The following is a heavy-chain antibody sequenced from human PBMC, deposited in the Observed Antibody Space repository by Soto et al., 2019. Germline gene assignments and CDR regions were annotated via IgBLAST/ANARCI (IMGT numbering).Heavy chain of an antibody. V-gene: IGHV1-24*01. J-gene: IGHJ6*02. CDR1: GYTLTELS. Sequence: QVQLVQSGAEVKKPGASVKVSCKVSGYTLTELSMHWVRQAPGKGLEWMGGFDPEDGETIYAQKFQGRVTMTEDTSTDTANRELSSPRPEDTAVYYCATLMSVQRERTGYYYDYGMDVWGQGTTVTVSS. CDR2: FDPEDGET. D-gene: IGHD1-1*01. CDR3: ATLMSVQRERTGYYYDYGMDV.